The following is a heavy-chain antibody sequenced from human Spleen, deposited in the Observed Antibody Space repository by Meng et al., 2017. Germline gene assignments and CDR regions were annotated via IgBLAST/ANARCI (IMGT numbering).Heavy chain of an antibody. Sequence: SLKISCAASGFTFSSYSMHLVRQAPGKGLEWVAVISYDGNNKYYADSVRGRFTISRDNSRNTAYLQLNRLRAEDTAVYCGARGSIIAPAGTGRFDYWGQGTLVTVSS. CDR2: ISYDGNNK. J-gene: IGHJ4*02. CDR1: GFTFSSYS. V-gene: IGHV3-30*01. D-gene: IGHD6-13*01. CDR3: ARGSIIAPAGTGRFDY.